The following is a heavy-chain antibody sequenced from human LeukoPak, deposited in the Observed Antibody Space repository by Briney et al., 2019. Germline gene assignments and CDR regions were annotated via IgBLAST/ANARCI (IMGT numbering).Heavy chain of an antibody. D-gene: IGHD5-12*01. J-gene: IGHJ6*02. Sequence: TGGSLRLSCAASGFTFSSYAMSWVRQAPGKGLVWVSRINSDGSSTSYADSVKGRFTISRDNAKNTLYLQMNSLRAEDTAVYYCARDGADIVATISGMDVWGQGTTVTVSS. V-gene: IGHV3-74*01. CDR3: ARDGADIVATISGMDV. CDR2: INSDGSST. CDR1: GFTFSSYA.